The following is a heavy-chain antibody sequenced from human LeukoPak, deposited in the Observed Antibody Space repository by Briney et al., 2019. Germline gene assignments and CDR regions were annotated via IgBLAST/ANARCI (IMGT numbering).Heavy chain of an antibody. V-gene: IGHV1-18*01. CDR1: GYTFTSYG. CDR2: ISAYNGNT. CDR3: ARDRILEWISGRYYFDY. J-gene: IGHJ4*02. Sequence: ASVKVSCKASGYTFTSYGISWVRQAPGQGLEWMGWISAYNGNTNYAQKLQGRVTMTTDTSTSTAYMELRSLRSDDTAVYYCARDRILEWISGRYYFDYWGQGTLVTVSS. D-gene: IGHD3-3*01.